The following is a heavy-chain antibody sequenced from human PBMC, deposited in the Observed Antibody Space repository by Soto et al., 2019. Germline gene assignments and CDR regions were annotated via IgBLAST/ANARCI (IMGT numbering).Heavy chain of an antibody. Sequence: QVHLQESGPGLVKPSETLSLTCTVSGGSISGFHWSWIRQPPGKGLEWFGYIHSSGSSNYNPYLESRVTMSVDTSKNQFYLKLSSVTAADTAVYYCARYMRDAGTFYFDYWGQGTLVTASS. CDR2: IHSSGSS. D-gene: IGHD3-16*01. V-gene: IGHV4-59*01. J-gene: IGHJ4*02. CDR1: GGSISGFH. CDR3: ARYMRDAGTFYFDY.